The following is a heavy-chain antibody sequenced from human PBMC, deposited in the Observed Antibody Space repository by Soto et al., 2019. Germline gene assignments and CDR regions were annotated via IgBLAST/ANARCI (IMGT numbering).Heavy chain of an antibody. CDR3: ARDNRKQWLGTFDY. J-gene: IGHJ4*02. Sequence: QLGGSLRLSCAASGFTFSSYGMHWVRQAPGKGLEWVAVIWYDGSNKYYADSVKGRFTISRDNSKNTLYLQMNSLRAEDTAVYYCARDNRKQWLGTFDYWGQGTLVTVSS. V-gene: IGHV3-33*01. CDR2: IWYDGSNK. CDR1: GFTFSSYG. D-gene: IGHD6-19*01.